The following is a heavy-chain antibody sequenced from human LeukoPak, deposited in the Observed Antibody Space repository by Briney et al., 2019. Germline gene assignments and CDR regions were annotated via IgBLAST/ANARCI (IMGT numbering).Heavy chain of an antibody. D-gene: IGHD1-14*01. J-gene: IGHJ4*02. CDR3: ARGEPQPGFDY. CDR2: ISAYNGNT. V-gene: IGHV1-18*01. CDR1: GGTFSSYA. Sequence: ASVKVSCKASGGTFSSYAISWVRQAPGQGLEWMGWISAYNGNTNYAQKLQGRVTMTTDTSTSTAYMELRSLRSDDTAVYYCARGEPQPGFDYWGQGTLVTVSS.